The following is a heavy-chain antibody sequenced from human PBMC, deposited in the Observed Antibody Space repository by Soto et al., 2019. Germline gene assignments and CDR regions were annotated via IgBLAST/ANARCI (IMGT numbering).Heavy chain of an antibody. Sequence: QVQLVQSGAEVKKPGSSVKVSCKASGGTFSSYAISWVRQAPGQGLEWMGGIIPIFGTANYAQKFQGRVTITADKSTSTAYMELSSLRSEDTAVYYCARERGRYCSGGSCYSLNWFDPWGQGTLVTVSS. D-gene: IGHD2-15*01. CDR2: IIPIFGTA. CDR3: ARERGRYCSGGSCYSLNWFDP. V-gene: IGHV1-69*06. CDR1: GGTFSSYA. J-gene: IGHJ5*01.